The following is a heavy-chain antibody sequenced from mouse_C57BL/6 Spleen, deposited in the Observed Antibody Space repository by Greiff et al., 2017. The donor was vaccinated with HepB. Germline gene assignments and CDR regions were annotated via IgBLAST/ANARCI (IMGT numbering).Heavy chain of an antibody. V-gene: IGHV5-9-1*02. CDR3: TRGVGRGGYYFDY. D-gene: IGHD1-1*02. CDR1: GFTFSSYA. J-gene: IGHJ2*01. Sequence: EVNVVESGEGLVKPGGSLKLSCAASGFTFSSYAMSWVRQTPEKRLEWVAYISSGGDYIYYADTVKGRFTISRDNARNTLYLQMSSLKSEDTAMYYCTRGVGRGGYYFDYWGQGTTLTVSS. CDR2: ISSGGDYI.